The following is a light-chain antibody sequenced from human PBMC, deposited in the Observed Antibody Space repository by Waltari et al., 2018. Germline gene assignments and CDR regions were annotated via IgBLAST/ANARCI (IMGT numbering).Light chain of an antibody. V-gene: IGLV3-21*04. Sequence: SYELTQPLSVSVAPDKTATITCEGDNIGRNSVHWYQQKPGQAPVLVMYYNSDRPSGIPERFSAFNSKNTATLTITRVEVGDEADYYCQVWDRSTDHVVFGGGTRLAVL. CDR3: QVWDRSTDHVV. CDR1: NIGRNS. CDR2: YNS. J-gene: IGLJ2*01.